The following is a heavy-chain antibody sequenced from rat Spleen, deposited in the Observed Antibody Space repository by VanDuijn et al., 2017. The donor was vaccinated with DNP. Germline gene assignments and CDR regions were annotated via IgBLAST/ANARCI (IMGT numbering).Heavy chain of an antibody. CDR1: GFTFSNYW. CDR2: INPDGGSA. V-gene: IGHV5-58*01. J-gene: IGHJ1*01. CDR3: ARWSSSHWYFDF. Sequence: EVQLVETGGGLVQPGRSLKLSCVASGFTFSNYWMYWIRQAPGKGLEWIASINPDGGSAYYPGSVKGRFTISRDNAKTTLYLQVNSLRSEDMATYYCARWSSSHWYFDFWGPGTMVTVSS. D-gene: IGHD1-2*01.